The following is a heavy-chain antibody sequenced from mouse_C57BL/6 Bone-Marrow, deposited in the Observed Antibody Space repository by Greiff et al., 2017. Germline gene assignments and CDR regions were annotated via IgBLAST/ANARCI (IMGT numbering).Heavy chain of an antibody. CDR1: GYTFTGYW. CDR3: AKSAGAMDY. Sequence: QVQLLQSGAELMKPGASVKLSCKATGYTFTGYWIEWVKQRPGHGLEWIGEILPGSGSSNSNEKFKGKATFTADTSSITAYMQLSSQTAEESAIYCCAKSAGAMDYWGQGTSVTVSS. CDR2: ILPGSGSS. J-gene: IGHJ4*01. V-gene: IGHV1-9*01.